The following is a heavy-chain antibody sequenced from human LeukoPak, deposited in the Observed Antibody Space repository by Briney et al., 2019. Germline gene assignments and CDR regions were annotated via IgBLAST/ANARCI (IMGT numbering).Heavy chain of an antibody. V-gene: IGHV4-39*01. Sequence: SETLSLTCTVSGGSISSSSYYWGWIRQPPGKGLEWIGSIYYSGSTYYNPSLKSRVTISVDTSKNQLSLKLSSVTAADTAVYYCARLIAVAGTITFDYWGQGTLVTVSS. D-gene: IGHD6-19*01. CDR2: IYYSGST. CDR3: ARLIAVAGTITFDY. J-gene: IGHJ4*02. CDR1: GGSISSSSYY.